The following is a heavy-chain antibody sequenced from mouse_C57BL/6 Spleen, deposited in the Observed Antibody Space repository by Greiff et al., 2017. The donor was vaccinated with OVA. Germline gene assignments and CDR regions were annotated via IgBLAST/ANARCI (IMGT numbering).Heavy chain of an antibody. J-gene: IGHJ2*01. Sequence: QVQLKQPGAELVRPGSSVKLSCKASGYTFTSYWMDWVKQRPGQGLEWIGNIYPSDSETHYNQKFKDKATLTVDKSSSTAYMQLSSLTSEDSAVYYCARTLSSNYWGQGTTLTVSS. V-gene: IGHV1-61*01. CDR1: GYTFTSYW. D-gene: IGHD1-1*01. CDR3: ARTLSSNY. CDR2: IYPSDSET.